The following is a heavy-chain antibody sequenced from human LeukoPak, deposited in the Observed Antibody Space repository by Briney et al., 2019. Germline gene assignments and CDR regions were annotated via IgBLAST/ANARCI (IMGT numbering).Heavy chain of an antibody. Sequence: SGGSLRLSCAASGFTFSSYGMHWVRQAPGKGLEWVAVIWYDGSNKYYADSVKGRFTISRDNSKNTLYLQMNSLRAEDTAVYYCARESTAITYYYYGMDVWGQGTTVTVSS. D-gene: IGHD5-18*01. CDR1: GFTFSSYG. V-gene: IGHV3-33*01. CDR2: IWYDGSNK. J-gene: IGHJ6*02. CDR3: ARESTAITYYYYGMDV.